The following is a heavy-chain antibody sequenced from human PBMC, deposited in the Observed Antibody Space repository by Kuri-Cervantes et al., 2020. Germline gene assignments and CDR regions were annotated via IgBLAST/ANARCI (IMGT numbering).Heavy chain of an antibody. V-gene: IGHV4-34*01. J-gene: IGHJ3*02. CDR3: ARGQQDSAFDI. Sequence: SQTLSLTCAVYGGSFSDYYWSWIRQPPGKGLEWSGEINHRGNTNYNPSLKSRVTISVHTSKNQFSLKLSSVTAADTAVYYCARGQQDSAFDIWGQGTMVTVSS. CDR1: GGSFSDYY. D-gene: IGHD1/OR15-1a*01. CDR2: INHRGNT.